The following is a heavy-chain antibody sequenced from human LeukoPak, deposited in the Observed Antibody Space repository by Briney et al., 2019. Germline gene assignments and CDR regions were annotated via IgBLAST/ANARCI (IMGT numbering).Heavy chain of an antibody. CDR2: INPNSGGT. V-gene: IGHV1-2*02. J-gene: IGHJ4*02. D-gene: IGHD3-22*01. CDR1: GYTFTGYY. Sequence: ASVKVSCKASGYTFTGYYMHWVRQAPGQGLEWMGWINPNSGGTNYAQQFQGRVTMTRDTSISTAYMELSRLRSDDTAVYYCATGAHYHDSSEGYDYWGQGTLVTVSS. CDR3: ATGAHYHDSSEGYDY.